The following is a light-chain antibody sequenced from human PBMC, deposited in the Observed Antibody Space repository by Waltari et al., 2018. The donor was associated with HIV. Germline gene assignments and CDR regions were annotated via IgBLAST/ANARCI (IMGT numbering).Light chain of an antibody. CDR2: EGG. CDR3: TSYAGSGEYV. V-gene: IGLV2-8*01. CDR1: SSDVGGYDY. J-gene: IGLJ1*01. Sequence: QSALTQPPSASGSPGQSVTISCTGTSSDVGGYDYVSWYQHHPGKVPRLIMYEGGKRPSGVPDRFSGFKSGNTASLTVSGLQAEDEADYYCTSYAGSGEYVFGTGTKVTVL.